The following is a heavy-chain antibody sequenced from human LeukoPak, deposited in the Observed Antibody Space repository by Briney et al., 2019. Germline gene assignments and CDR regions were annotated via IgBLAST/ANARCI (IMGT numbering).Heavy chain of an antibody. J-gene: IGHJ4*02. V-gene: IGHV3-66*04. CDR3: ARPRDGYNFDY. Sequence: GGSLRLSCAASGFTVSNKYINWVRQAPGKGLEWVSVIYSGGSTYYADSVKGRFTISRDNSKNTVYLQMNSLRAEDTAVYYCARPRDGYNFDYWGQGTLVTVSS. D-gene: IGHD5-24*01. CDR2: IYSGGST. CDR1: GFTVSNKY.